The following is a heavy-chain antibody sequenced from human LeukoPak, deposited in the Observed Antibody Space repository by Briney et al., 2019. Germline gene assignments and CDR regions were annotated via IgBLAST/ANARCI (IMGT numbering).Heavy chain of an antibody. Sequence: ASVKVSCKASGYTFTHFFIHWVRQAPGKGLEWMGRVDPEDGEKIYAGKLQGRVTITTDTSTDTAYMALSGLGSEDTAVYYCATSRLPTTGRDYWGQGTLVTVSS. J-gene: IGHJ4*02. CDR2: VDPEDGEK. CDR1: GYTFTHFF. D-gene: IGHD4/OR15-4a*01. CDR3: ATSRLPTTGRDY. V-gene: IGHV1-69-2*01.